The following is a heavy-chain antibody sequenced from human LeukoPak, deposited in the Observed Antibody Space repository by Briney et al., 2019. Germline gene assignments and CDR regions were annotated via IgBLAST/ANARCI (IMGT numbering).Heavy chain of an antibody. J-gene: IGHJ4*02. CDR1: GFTFSSYG. CDR2: ISYDGSNK. D-gene: IGHD5-24*01. V-gene: IGHV3-30*18. Sequence: GGSLRLSCAASGFTFSSYGMHWVRQAPGKGLEWVAVISYDGSNKYYADSVKGRFTISRDNSKNTLYLQMNSLRAEDTAVYYCAKDYGMATISLDYWGQGTLVTVSS. CDR3: AKDYGMATISLDY.